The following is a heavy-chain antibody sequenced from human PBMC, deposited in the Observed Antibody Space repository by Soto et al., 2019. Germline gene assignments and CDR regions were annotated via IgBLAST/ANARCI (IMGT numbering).Heavy chain of an antibody. Sequence: VQLVQSGAEVKKPGASVKVSCKASGYTFTSYGISWVRQAPAQGLEWRGWISAYNVNKNYAQKLKGRVTMTTDTSTSTAYVELRSLRSDDTAVYYCASCYGSWSYSVPSFYYYYGMDVWGQGTPVTVSS. CDR2: ISAYNVNK. CDR3: ASCYGSWSYSVPSFYYYYGMDV. D-gene: IGHD3-10*01. J-gene: IGHJ6*02. V-gene: IGHV1-18*01. CDR1: GYTFTSYG.